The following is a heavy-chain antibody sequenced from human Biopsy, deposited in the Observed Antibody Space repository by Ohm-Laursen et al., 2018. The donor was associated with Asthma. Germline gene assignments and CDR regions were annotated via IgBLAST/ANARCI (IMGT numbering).Heavy chain of an antibody. Sequence: SLRLSCAASRFTYEMHWVRQAPGKGLEWVAVISYDGSSIYYAGSAKGRFTISRDNSKNTLPLQMNSLTAEDTAVYYCAREGVAGTHIEDWGQGTLVTVSS. CDR1: RFTYE. CDR2: ISYDGSSI. CDR3: AREGVAGTHIED. J-gene: IGHJ4*02. V-gene: IGHV3-30-3*01. D-gene: IGHD6-19*01.